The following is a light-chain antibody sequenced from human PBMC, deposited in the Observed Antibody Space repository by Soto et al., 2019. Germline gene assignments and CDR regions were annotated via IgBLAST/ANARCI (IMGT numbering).Light chain of an antibody. Sequence: QSVLTQPASVSGSPGQLITISCTGTSSDVGGYNYVSWYQQHPGKAPKLMIYDVRNRPSGVSNRFSGSKSVNTASLTISGLQAEDEADYYCSSYTTISTYVFGTGTKVTVL. CDR3: SSYTTISTYV. CDR2: DVR. J-gene: IGLJ1*01. CDR1: SSDVGGYNY. V-gene: IGLV2-14*01.